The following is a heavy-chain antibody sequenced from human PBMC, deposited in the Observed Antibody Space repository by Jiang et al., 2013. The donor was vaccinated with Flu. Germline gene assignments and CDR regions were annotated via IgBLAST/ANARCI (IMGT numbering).Heavy chain of an antibody. J-gene: IGHJ4*02. V-gene: IGHV4-39*01. CDR1: GGSISSSSYY. Sequence: GPGLVKPSETLSLTCTVSGGSISSSSYYWGWIRQPPGKGLEWIGSIYYSGSTYYNPSLKSRVTISVDTSKNQFSLKLSSVTAADTAVYYCVLSPQIWAKFDYWGQGTLVTVSS. CDR3: VLSPQIWAKFDY. CDR2: IYYSGST. D-gene: IGHD7-27*01.